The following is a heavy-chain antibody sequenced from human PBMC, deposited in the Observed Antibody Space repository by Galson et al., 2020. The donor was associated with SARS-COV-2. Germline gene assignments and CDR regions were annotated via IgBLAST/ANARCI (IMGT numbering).Heavy chain of an antibody. D-gene: IGHD1-26*01. CDR3: VRILGWEIKNDDFDI. V-gene: IGHV2-70*01. CDR2: IDWDDDK. Sequence: CTFSGFSLSTSGMCVSWIRQPPGKALEWLALIDWDDDKYYSTSLKTRLNISKDTSKNQVVLKMTNMYPVDTATYYCVRILGWEIKNDDFDIWGQGTMVTVSS. J-gene: IGHJ3*02. CDR1: GFSLSTSGMC.